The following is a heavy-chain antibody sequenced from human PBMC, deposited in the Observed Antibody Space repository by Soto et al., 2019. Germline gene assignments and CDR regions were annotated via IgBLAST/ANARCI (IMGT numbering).Heavy chain of an antibody. CDR3: GRDLTSNANCIDP. Sequence: SDTLSLTCSVSGDYIHVGGYYWTWIRQRPGKGLEWMGYIYYTGKTYYNPSLESRLTMSVDRSKNQFSLRLTSVTAAGTAVYFCGRDLTSNANCIDPWGQGTLVTVSS. D-gene: IGHD2-2*01. J-gene: IGHJ5*02. V-gene: IGHV4-30-4*02. CDR1: GDYIHVGGYY. CDR2: IYYTGKT.